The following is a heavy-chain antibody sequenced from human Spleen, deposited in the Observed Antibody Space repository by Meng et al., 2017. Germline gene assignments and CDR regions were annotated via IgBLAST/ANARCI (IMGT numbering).Heavy chain of an antibody. J-gene: IGHJ4*02. CDR1: GYIFTTYG. Sequence: VKVVTSGSELKKAGASVKVSCNASGYIFTTYGMNWVRQAPGQGLEWMGLINTDTANPTYAQGFTGLFVFSLDTSVSTAYLQISSLKAEDTAVYYCARVDTVEFDYWCQGTLVTVSS. V-gene: IGHV7-4-1*02. D-gene: IGHD1-1*01. CDR2: INTDTANP. CDR3: ARVDTVEFDY.